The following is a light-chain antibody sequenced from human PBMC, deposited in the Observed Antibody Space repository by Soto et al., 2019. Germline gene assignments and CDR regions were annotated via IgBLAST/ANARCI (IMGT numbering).Light chain of an antibody. J-gene: IGLJ1*01. CDR3: LLYYGGAQGYV. Sequence: QAVVTQEPSLTVSPGGTVTLTCASSTGAVTSGYYANWFQQKPGQAPRALIYSTSNKQSWTPARFSGSLLGGKAALTLSGVQPEDEAEYYCLLYYGGAQGYVFGTGTKVTVL. CDR2: STS. V-gene: IGLV7-43*01. CDR1: TGAVTSGYY.